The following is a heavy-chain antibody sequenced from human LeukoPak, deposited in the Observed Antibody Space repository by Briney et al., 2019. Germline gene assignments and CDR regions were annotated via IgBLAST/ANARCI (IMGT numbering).Heavy chain of an antibody. D-gene: IGHD4-17*01. CDR2: IKQDGSEK. J-gene: IGHJ4*02. V-gene: IGHV3-7*01. Sequence: GGSLRLSCAASGFTFSSYWMSWVRQAPGKGLEWVANIKQDGSEKYYADSVKGRFTISRDNSKNTLYLQMNSLRAEDTAVYYCAKEGSGDYFDYWGQGTLVTVSS. CDR1: GFTFSSYW. CDR3: AKEGSGDYFDY.